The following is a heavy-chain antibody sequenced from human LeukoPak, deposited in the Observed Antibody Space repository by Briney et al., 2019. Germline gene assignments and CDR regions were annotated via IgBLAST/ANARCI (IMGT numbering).Heavy chain of an antibody. J-gene: IGHJ4*02. CDR3: ARVNKVGATTAFDY. D-gene: IGHD1-26*01. Sequence: SETLSLTCTVSGGSISSYYWSWIRQPPGKGLEWIGYIYYSGSTNYNPSLKSRVTMSVDTSKNQFSLKLSSVTAADTAVYYCARVNKVGATTAFDYWGQGTLVTVSS. V-gene: IGHV4-59*12. CDR1: GGSISSYY. CDR2: IYYSGST.